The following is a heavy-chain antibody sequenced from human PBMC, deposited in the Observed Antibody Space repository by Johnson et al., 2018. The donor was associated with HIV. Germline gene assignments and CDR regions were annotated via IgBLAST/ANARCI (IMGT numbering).Heavy chain of an antibody. Sequence: QVQLVESGGGLVQPGGSLRLSCAGSGFTFSSYAMHWVRQAPGKGLEWVAVIGYDGSDKYYADSVKGRVTISRDNPKNTVYLHMNNLRAEDTAVYYCARDLAYNSRWTGAFDIWGQGTMVTVSS. D-gene: IGHD6-13*01. CDR2: IGYDGSDK. V-gene: IGHV3-30*04. CDR1: GFTFSSYA. J-gene: IGHJ3*02. CDR3: ARDLAYNSRWTGAFDI.